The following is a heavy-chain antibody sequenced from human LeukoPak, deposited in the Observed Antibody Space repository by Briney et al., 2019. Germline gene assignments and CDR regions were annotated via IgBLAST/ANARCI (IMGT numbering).Heavy chain of an antibody. CDR2: ISYTGGET. CDR3: ARQPGGTAAFDI. Sequence: SETLSLTCTFSGGSINSYYWSWIRQPPGKGLEWIGYISYTGGETNYNPSLKSRLTISIDTSKNQFSLMLTSVTAADTAVYYCARQPGGTAAFDIWAQGTMVTVSS. V-gene: IGHV4-59*08. J-gene: IGHJ3*02. D-gene: IGHD1-14*01. CDR1: GGSINSYY.